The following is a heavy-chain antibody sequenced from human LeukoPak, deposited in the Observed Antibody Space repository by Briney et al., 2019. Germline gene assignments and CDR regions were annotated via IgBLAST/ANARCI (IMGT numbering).Heavy chain of an antibody. D-gene: IGHD3-22*01. J-gene: IGHJ6*02. CDR3: ARDDSPYYYYGMDV. CDR2: IIPIFGTA. CDR1: GGTFSSYA. Sequence: SVKVSCKASGGTFSSYAISWVRQAPGQGLEWMGAIIPIFGTANYAQKFQGRVTITADESTSTAYMELSSLRSEDTAVYYCARDDSPYYYYGMDVWGQGTTVTVSS. V-gene: IGHV1-69*01.